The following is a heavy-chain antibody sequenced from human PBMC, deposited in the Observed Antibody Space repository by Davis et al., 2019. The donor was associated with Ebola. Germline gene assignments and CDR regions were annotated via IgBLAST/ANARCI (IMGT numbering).Heavy chain of an antibody. CDR2: ISSSSTI. J-gene: IGHJ2*01. Sequence: GESLKISCAASGFTFSSYSMNWVRQAPGKGLEWVSYISSSSTIYYADSVKGRFTISRDNAKNSLYPQMNSLRAEDTAVYYCASTAIGDWYFDLWGRGTLVTVSS. CDR1: GFTFSSYS. V-gene: IGHV3-48*01. CDR3: ASTAIGDWYFDL. D-gene: IGHD5-18*01.